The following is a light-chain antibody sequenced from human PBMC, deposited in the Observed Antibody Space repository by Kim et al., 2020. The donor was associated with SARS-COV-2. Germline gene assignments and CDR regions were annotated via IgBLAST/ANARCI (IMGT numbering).Light chain of an antibody. V-gene: IGKV1-5*03. CDR3: QQYYAYWT. Sequence: DIQMTQSPSTLSASVGDRVTITCRASQSISKWLAWYQQKPGKAPKLLSYKASDLESAVPSRFSGTGSGTEFTLTISSLQTDDFATYYCQQYYAYWTFGQGTKVDIK. CDR1: QSISKW. J-gene: IGKJ1*01. CDR2: KAS.